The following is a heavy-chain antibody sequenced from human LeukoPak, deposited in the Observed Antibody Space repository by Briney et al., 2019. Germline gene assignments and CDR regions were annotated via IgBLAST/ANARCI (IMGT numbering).Heavy chain of an antibody. J-gene: IGHJ4*02. CDR1: GGSISSSNYY. Sequence: PSETLSLTCTVSGGSISSSNYYWGWMRQPPGKGLEGIGNIYYGGSTYYNPSLKSRVTISVDTPKNQFSLKLSSVTAADTAMYYCARVPAMATRYFDYWGRGTLVTVSS. CDR3: ARVPAMATRYFDY. CDR2: IYYGGST. D-gene: IGHD5-18*01. V-gene: IGHV4-39*07.